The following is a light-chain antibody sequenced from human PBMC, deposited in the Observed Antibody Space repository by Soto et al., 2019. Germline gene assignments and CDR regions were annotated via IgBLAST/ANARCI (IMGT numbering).Light chain of an antibody. CDR2: EVN. CDR1: SNYNY. J-gene: IGLJ1*01. Sequence: QSVLTQPRSVSGSPGQSVTISCTGTSNYNYVSWYQQHPGKAPKLMIYEVNNRPSGVSNRFSGSKSGNVASLTISGLQAEDEAHYYCSSYTSNNTYVFGTGTKLTVL. V-gene: IGLV2-14*01. CDR3: SSYTSNNTYV.